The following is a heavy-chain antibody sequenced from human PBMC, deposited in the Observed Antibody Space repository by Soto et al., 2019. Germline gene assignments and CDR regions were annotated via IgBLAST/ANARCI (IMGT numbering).Heavy chain of an antibody. CDR3: ARDLRYCGGDCYPVGFDY. CDR2: ISYDGSNK. V-gene: IGHV3-30-3*01. D-gene: IGHD2-21*02. Sequence: ESGGGVVQPGRSLRLSCAASGFTFSSYAMHWVRQAPGKGLEWVAVISYDGSNKYYADSVKGRFTISRDNSKNTLYLQMNSLRAEDTAVYYCARDLRYCGGDCYPVGFDYWGQGTLVTVSS. CDR1: GFTFSSYA. J-gene: IGHJ4*02.